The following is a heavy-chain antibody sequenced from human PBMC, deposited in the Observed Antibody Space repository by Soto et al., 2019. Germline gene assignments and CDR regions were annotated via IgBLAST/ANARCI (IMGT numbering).Heavy chain of an antibody. V-gene: IGHV1-8*01. J-gene: IGHJ3*01. CDR1: GYTFTSYD. CDR2: MNPNSGNT. D-gene: IGHD2-2*01. Sequence: ASVKVSCKASGYTFTSYDMNWVLHATGEGHKRMGRMNPNSGNTGYAQKFQGRVTMTRNTSKSTAYMELSSLRSEDTAVYYCAISYCSSTSCQDAFDVWGQGTMVTVSS. CDR3: AISYCSSTSCQDAFDV.